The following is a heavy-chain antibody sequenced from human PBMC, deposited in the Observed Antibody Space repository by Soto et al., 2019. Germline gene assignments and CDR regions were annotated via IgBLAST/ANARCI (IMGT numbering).Heavy chain of an antibody. D-gene: IGHD3-10*02. Sequence: SETLSLTCTVSGGSVRSGNYYWSWIRQPPVKEPEWIGNVYYSGSTKYNPSLESRVTISVDTSKNQFFLKLSSVTAADTAMYYCARYVPLATPGTQCVDVWGQGTTVTVSS. V-gene: IGHV4-61*01. CDR3: ARYVPLATPGTQCVDV. J-gene: IGHJ6*02. CDR2: VYYSGST. CDR1: GGSVRSGNYY.